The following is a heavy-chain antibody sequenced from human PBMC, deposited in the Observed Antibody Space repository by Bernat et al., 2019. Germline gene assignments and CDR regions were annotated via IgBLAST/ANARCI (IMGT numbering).Heavy chain of an antibody. CDR2: RMGDGSET. J-gene: IGHJ4*02. CDR3: VRDTDY. Sequence: EVQLVESGGDLVQPGVSLTLSCAASGFNLRSSCMRWIRQAPGKGLEWVAKRMGDGSETYYVDAVKGRFTISRDNTKNSMYRQMNSLRAEDTALYYCVRDTDYWGQGTLVTVSS. V-gene: IGHV3-7*03. CDR1: GFNLRSSC.